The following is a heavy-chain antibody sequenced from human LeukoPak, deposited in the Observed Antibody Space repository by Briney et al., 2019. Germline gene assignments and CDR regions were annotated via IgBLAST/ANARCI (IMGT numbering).Heavy chain of an antibody. D-gene: IGHD6-19*01. CDR3: ARVYSSGYYQWFDP. Sequence: PSETLSLTCTVSGGSINTNSFSWGWLRQPPGEGLEWIGTFYYSGSTYSTASLQSRVTISVDTSKNQFSLKLSSVTAADTAMYYCARVYSSGYYQWFDPWGQGTLVTVSS. CDR1: GGSINTNSFS. V-gene: IGHV4-39*07. J-gene: IGHJ5*02. CDR2: FYYSGST.